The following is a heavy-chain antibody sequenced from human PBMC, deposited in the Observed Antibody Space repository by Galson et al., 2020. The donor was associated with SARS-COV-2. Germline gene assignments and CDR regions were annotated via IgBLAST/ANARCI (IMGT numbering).Heavy chain of an antibody. D-gene: IGHD2-15*01. CDR1: GFSLSTYD. Sequence: GGSLRLSCAASGFSLSTYDMHWVRQAPGKGLEWVSVIDTAGGTYYPGSVKGRFTISRENAKNSIYLQLNSLRAEDKAVEYCAREYCSQPACRGVEFFDLWGRGTLVTVSS. J-gene: IGHJ2*01. V-gene: IGHV3-13*01. CDR3: AREYCSQPACRGVEFFDL. CDR2: IDTAGGT.